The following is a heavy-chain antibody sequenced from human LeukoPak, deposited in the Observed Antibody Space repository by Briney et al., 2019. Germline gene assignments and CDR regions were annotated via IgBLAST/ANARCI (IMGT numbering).Heavy chain of an antibody. Sequence: GGSLRLSCAASGFAFNTYSMNWVRQAPGKGLEWVSSITSSSTTVYYADSVKGRFTISRDNSKNTLYLQMNSLRAEDTAVYYCAKHRENFGDSCLDDYWGQGTLVTVSS. D-gene: IGHD4-17*01. CDR1: GFAFNTYS. CDR3: AKHRENFGDSCLDDY. CDR2: ITSSSTTV. V-gene: IGHV3-48*01. J-gene: IGHJ4*02.